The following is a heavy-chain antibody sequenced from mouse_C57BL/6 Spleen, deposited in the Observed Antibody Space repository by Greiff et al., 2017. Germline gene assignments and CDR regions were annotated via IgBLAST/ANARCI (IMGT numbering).Heavy chain of an antibody. CDR3: ARREGDEGFAY. CDR1: GYAFTNYL. Sequence: QVQLQQSGAELVRPGTSVKVSCKASGYAFTNYLIEWVKQRPGQGLEWIGVINPGSGGTNYNEKFKGKATLTADKSSSTAYMQLSSLTSEDSAVYVWARREGDEGFAYWGQGTLVTVSA. CDR2: INPGSGGT. D-gene: IGHD3-3*01. V-gene: IGHV1-54*01. J-gene: IGHJ3*01.